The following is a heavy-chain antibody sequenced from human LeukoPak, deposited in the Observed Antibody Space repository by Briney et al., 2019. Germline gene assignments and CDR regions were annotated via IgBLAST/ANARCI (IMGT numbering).Heavy chain of an antibody. D-gene: IGHD2-2*01. V-gene: IGHV6-1*01. J-gene: IGHJ5*02. CDR2: TYYRSTWYN. CDR3: ARRLTQYDCFDP. Sequence: SQTLSLTWAISVTSVSSNSVTWNWFRQSPSRGLEWLGRTYYRSTWYNDYAVSVRGRITVNPDTSKNQFSLHLNSVTPEDTAVYYCARRLTQYDCFDPWGQGILVTVSS. CDR1: VTSVSSNSVT.